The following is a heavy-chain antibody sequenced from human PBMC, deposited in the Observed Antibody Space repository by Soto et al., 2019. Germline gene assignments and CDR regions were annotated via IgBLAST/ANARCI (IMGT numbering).Heavy chain of an antibody. Sequence: EVQLVESGGGLVKPGGSLRLSCAASGFTFSSDSMNWVRQAPGKGLEWVSSISSGSDYIFYADSVKGRFTISRDNAKNSLFLQMNSLTADDTAVYYCARSPIVDAVNVWCQGTVVTVSS. CDR2: ISSGSDYI. CDR1: GFTFSSDS. CDR3: ARSPIVDAVNV. V-gene: IGHV3-21*01. J-gene: IGHJ3*01. D-gene: IGHD3-16*02.